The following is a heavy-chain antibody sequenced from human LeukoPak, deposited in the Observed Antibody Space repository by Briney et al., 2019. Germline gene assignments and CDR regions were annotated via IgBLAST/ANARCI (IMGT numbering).Heavy chain of an antibody. CDR3: ARYRRITMADDAFDI. V-gene: IGHV1-2*02. CDR2: INPNSGGT. D-gene: IGHD3-10*01. CDR1: GYTFTGYY. J-gene: IGHJ3*02. Sequence: GASVKVSCKASGYTFTGYYMHWVRQAPGQGLEWMGWINPNSGGTNYAQKFQGRVTMTRDTSISTAYMELSRLRSDDTAVYYCARYRRITMADDAFDIWGQGTMVTVSS.